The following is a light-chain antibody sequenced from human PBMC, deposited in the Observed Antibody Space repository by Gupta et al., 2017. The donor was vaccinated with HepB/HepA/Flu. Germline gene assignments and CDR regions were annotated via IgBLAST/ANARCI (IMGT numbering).Light chain of an antibody. V-gene: IGLV3-21*03. CDR2: DDD. CDR3: QVWDRRTAHYV. Sequence: SYVLSQSPSISVAPGKTARITCGRTNNIGSKSVHWYKQRPGQAPVLVLYDDDVRTSGIPERLSGSNSGNTATLTSSRVEAGDEADYYCQVWDRRTAHYVFGIGTRVTVL. J-gene: IGLJ1*01. CDR1: NIGSKS.